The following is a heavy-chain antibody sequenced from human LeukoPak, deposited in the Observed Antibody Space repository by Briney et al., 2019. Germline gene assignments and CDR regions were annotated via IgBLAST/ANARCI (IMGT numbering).Heavy chain of an antibody. D-gene: IGHD3-10*01. CDR3: ARDATMVRGVILSRPNHMDV. CDR1: GFTFSSYD. J-gene: IGHJ6*03. CDR2: ISSSGSTI. Sequence: PGGSLRLSCAASGFTFSSYDMNWVRQAPGKGLEWVSYISSSGSTIYYADSMKGRFTISRDNAKNSLYLQTNSLRAEDTAVYYCARDATMVRGVILSRPNHMDVWGKGTTVTVSS. V-gene: IGHV3-48*03.